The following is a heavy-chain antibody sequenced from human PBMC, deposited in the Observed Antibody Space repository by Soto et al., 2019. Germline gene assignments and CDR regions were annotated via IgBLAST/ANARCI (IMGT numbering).Heavy chain of an antibody. CDR1: ADTLKGIYH. CDR2: IFHTGTT. V-gene: IGHV4-38-2*01. J-gene: IGHJ1*01. CDR3: ARTDTVGYDQH. Sequence: SAPTPLTSSVTADTLKGIYHWAWFRQHPGRSLEWIASIFHTGTTYYTPSLKSRVTISVDTSKNQFSLRLSSVTAADAAVYYCARTDTVGYDQHCGQGNLVTVSS. D-gene: IGHD5-12*01.